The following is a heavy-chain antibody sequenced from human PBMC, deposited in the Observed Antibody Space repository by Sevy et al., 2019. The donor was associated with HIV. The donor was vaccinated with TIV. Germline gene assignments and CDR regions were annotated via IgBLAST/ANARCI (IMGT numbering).Heavy chain of an antibody. V-gene: IGHV1-69*06. D-gene: IGHD3-22*01. CDR1: GGTFSSYA. CDR3: AREEYYYDSSGYSY. CDR2: IIPIFGTA. Sequence: ASVKVSCKASGGTFSSYAISWVRQAPGQGLEWMGGIIPIFGTANYAQKFQGIVTITADKSTSTAYMELSSLRSEDTAVYYCAREEYYYDSSGYSYWGQGTLVTVSS. J-gene: IGHJ4*02.